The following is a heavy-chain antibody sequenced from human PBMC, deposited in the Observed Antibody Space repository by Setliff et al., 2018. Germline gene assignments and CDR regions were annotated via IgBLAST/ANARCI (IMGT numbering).Heavy chain of an antibody. Sequence: PGGSLRLSCAASGFTVSTFSMHWVRQAPVKGLEWVATISDDGSNEFYADSVKGRFTVFRDNSKNTLYLQMNSLRGEDTAVYFCASIDWGENFYNADVWGKGTTVTVSS. CDR3: ASIDWGENFYNADV. CDR1: GFTVSTFS. V-gene: IGHV3-30*03. J-gene: IGHJ6*03. CDR2: ISDDGSNE. D-gene: IGHD7-27*01.